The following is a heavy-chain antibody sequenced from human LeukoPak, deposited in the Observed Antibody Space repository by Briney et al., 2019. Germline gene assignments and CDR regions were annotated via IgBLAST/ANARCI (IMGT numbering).Heavy chain of an antibody. CDR2: ISDIGSI. CDR1: GGSISSYY. J-gene: IGHJ4*02. Sequence: SETLSLTCTVSGGSISSYYWSWIRQPPGKGLEWIAYISDIGSINYNPSLKSRVTISLDTSKNQFSLKLSSVTAADTAVYYCARGRSQGFMVRGVERRFDYWGQGTLVTVSS. D-gene: IGHD3-10*01. V-gene: IGHV4-59*12. CDR3: ARGRSQGFMVRGVERRFDY.